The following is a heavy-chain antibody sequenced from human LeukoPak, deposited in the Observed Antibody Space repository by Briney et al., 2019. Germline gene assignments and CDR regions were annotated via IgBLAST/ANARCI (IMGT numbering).Heavy chain of an antibody. V-gene: IGHV3-23*01. CDR1: GFTFSSLA. Sequence: GGSLRLSCAASGFTFSSLAMSWVRQVPGKGLEWVSSMSGSGVGTYYADSVRGRFTISRDYSKNTLSLQMDSLRAEDTAVYYCARSPTRGYSYGYYYWGQGTLVTVSS. CDR3: ARSPTRGYSYGYYY. D-gene: IGHD5-18*01. J-gene: IGHJ4*02. CDR2: MSGSGVGT.